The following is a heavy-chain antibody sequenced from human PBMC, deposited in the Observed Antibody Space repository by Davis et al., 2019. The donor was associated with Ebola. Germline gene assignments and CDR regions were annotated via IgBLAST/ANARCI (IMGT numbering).Heavy chain of an antibody. CDR3: AHKTARGRPFGF. CDR2: IYWDDDK. V-gene: IGHV2-5*02. CDR1: GFSLSTSEVG. D-gene: IGHD3-10*01. Sequence: SGPTLVKPTQTLTLTCTFSGFSLSTSEVGVGWFRQPPGKALEWLALIYWDDDKRYSPSLKNRLTITKDTSKNQVVLTMTNVDPVDTATYYCAHKTARGRPFGFWGQGTLVTVSS. J-gene: IGHJ4*02.